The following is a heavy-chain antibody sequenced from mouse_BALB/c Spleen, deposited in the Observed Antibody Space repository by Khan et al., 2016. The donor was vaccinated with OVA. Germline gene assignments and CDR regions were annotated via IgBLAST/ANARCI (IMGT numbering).Heavy chain of an antibody. CDR3: ARYNYYGSGFYAMDY. CDR2: ISPGSGSP. J-gene: IGHJ4*01. CDR1: GYTFTSYW. Sequence: DLVKPGASVKLSCKASGYTFTSYWINWIKQRPGQSLEWIGHISPGSGSPYYNKIFTVKSTLTVDTSSTTAYIQLSSLSSEASAVYFSARYNYYGSGFYAMDYWGPGASVNVSS. V-gene: IGHV1S41*01. D-gene: IGHD1-1*01.